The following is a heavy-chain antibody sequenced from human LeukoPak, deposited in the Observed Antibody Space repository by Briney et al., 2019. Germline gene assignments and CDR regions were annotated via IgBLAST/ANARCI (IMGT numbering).Heavy chain of an antibody. D-gene: IGHD6-6*01. Sequence: SETLSLTCAVSGYSISSGYYWGWIRQPPGKGLEWCGSIYHSGSIYYNPSLKSRVTISVDTSKNQFSLKLSSVTAADTAVYYCARTLGQLAWSTRDYWGQGTLVTASS. CDR2: IYHSGSI. CDR3: ARTLGQLAWSTRDY. CDR1: GYSISSGYY. V-gene: IGHV4-38-2*01. J-gene: IGHJ4*02.